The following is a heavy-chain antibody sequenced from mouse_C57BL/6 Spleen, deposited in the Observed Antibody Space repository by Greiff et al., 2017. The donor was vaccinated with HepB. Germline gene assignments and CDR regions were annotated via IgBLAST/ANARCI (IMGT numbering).Heavy chain of an antibody. CDR2: INLSRGYT. CDR1: GYTFTSYT. Sequence: VQLQQSGAELARPGASVKMSCKASGYTFTSYTLHWVKQRPGQGLEWIGYINLSRGYTKYNQKFKDKATLTADKSSSTAYMQLSSLTSADAAVYYGARTHERWCQGTTLTVSS. V-gene: IGHV1-4*01. J-gene: IGHJ2*01. CDR3: ARTHER.